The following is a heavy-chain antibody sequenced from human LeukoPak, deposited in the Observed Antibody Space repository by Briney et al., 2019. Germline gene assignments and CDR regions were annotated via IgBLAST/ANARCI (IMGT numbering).Heavy chain of an antibody. J-gene: IGHJ6*02. CDR2: IKQDESEK. V-gene: IGHV3-7*03. D-gene: IGHD6-13*01. CDR3: AKDGGTAAADPGVIQYYYYYYGMDV. Sequence: GGSLRLSCAASGFTFSDYWMSWVRQAPGKGLEWVANIKQDESEKYYVDSVKGQFTISRDNTKNSLYLQMNSLRAEDTAVYYCAKDGGTAAADPGVIQYYYYYYGMDVWGQGTTVTVSS. CDR1: GFTFSDYW.